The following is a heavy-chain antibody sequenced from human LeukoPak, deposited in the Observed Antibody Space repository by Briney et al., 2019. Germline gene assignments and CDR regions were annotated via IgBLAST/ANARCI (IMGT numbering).Heavy chain of an antibody. V-gene: IGHV1-18*01. CDR1: GYTFTSYG. Sequence: ASVKVSCKASGYTFTSYGISWVRQAPGQGLEWMGWISAYNGNTNYAQKLQGRVTMTTDTSTRTAYMELRSLRSDDTAVYYCARGALRYFDWLLGAMDVWGKGTTVTVSS. CDR2: ISAYNGNT. D-gene: IGHD3-9*01. J-gene: IGHJ6*03. CDR3: ARGALRYFDWLLGAMDV.